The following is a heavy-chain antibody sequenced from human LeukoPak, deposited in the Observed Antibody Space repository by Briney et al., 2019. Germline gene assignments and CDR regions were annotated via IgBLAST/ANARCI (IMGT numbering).Heavy chain of an antibody. D-gene: IGHD5-18*01. CDR2: INHSGST. V-gene: IGHV4-34*01. CDR3: ARRGITIQLWVKDYNWFDP. Sequence: NASETLSLTCAVYGGSFSGYYWSWIRQPPGKGLEWIGEINHSGSTNYNPSLKSRVTISVDTSKNQFSLKLSSVTAADTAVYYCARRGITIQLWVKDYNWFDPWGQGTLVTVSS. CDR1: GGSFSGYY. J-gene: IGHJ5*02.